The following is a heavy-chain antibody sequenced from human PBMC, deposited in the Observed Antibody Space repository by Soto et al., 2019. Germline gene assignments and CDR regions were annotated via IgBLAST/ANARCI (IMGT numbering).Heavy chain of an antibody. CDR1: GYTFTSYA. Sequence: QVQLVQSGAEVKKPGASVKVSCKASGYTFTSYAMHWVRQAPGQRLEWMGWINAGNGNTKYSQKFQGRVTITRDTSASTAYMELSSLRSEDTAVYYCARRYDSGSYDHLNWFDPWGQGTLVTVSS. CDR2: INAGNGNT. J-gene: IGHJ5*02. V-gene: IGHV1-3*01. CDR3: ARRYDSGSYDHLNWFDP. D-gene: IGHD3-10*01.